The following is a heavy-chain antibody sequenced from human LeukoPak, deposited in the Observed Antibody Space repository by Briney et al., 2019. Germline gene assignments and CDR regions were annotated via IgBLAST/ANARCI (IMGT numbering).Heavy chain of an antibody. Sequence: GGSLRLSCAASGFAFSNAWMSWVRQAPGKGLEWVSFIYSGGNTHYSDSVTGRFAISRDNSKNTLYLQMNSLRAEDTAIYYCAKDGGEYYDILTGYYPRLYYMDVWGKGTTATISS. V-gene: IGHV3-53*01. CDR3: AKDGGEYYDILTGYYPRLYYMDV. CDR2: IYSGGNT. D-gene: IGHD3-9*01. J-gene: IGHJ6*03. CDR1: GFAFSNAW.